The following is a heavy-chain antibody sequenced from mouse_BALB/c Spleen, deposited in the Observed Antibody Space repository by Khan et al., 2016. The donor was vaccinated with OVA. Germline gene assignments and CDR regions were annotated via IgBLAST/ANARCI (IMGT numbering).Heavy chain of an antibody. CDR1: GYSITSGYS. D-gene: IGHD2-4*01. CDR3: ATMITTGAWFAY. J-gene: IGHJ3*01. CDR2: IHYSGST. V-gene: IGHV3-1*02. Sequence: EVQLQESGPDLVKPSQSLSLTCTVTGYSITSGYSWHWIRQFPGNKLEWMVYIHYSGSTNYNPSLKSRISIIRDTSKNQFFLQLNSVTTEATATYYCATMITTGAWFAYWGQGTLVTVSA.